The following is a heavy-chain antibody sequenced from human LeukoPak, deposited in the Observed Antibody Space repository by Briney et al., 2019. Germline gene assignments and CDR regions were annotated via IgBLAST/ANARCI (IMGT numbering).Heavy chain of an antibody. CDR3: ARAYDSSGYYPDNYYYYGMDV. CDR1: GGTFSSYA. D-gene: IGHD3-22*01. CDR2: IIPIFGTA. V-gene: IGHV1-69*01. Sequence: AASVKVSCKASGGTFSSYAISWVRQAPGQGLEWMGGIIPIFGTANYAQKFQGRVTITADESTSTAYMELSSLRSEDTAVYYCARAYDSSGYYPDNYYYYGMDVWGQGTTVTVSS. J-gene: IGHJ6*02.